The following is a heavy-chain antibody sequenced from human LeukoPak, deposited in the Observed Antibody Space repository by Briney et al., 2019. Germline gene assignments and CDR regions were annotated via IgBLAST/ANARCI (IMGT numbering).Heavy chain of an antibody. V-gene: IGHV4-38-2*02. CDR3: ARDGQLIAVAGTGNWFDP. Sequence: SETLSLTCTVSGYSISSGYYWGWIRQPPGKGLGWIGSIYHSGSTYYNPSLKSRVTISVDTSKNQFSLKLSSVTAADTAVYYCARDGQLIAVAGTGNWFDPWGQGTLVTVSS. CDR1: GYSISSGYY. J-gene: IGHJ5*02. D-gene: IGHD6-19*01. CDR2: IYHSGST.